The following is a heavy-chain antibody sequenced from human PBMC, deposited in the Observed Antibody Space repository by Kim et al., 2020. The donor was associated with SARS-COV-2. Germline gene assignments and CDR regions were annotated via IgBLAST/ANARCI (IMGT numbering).Heavy chain of an antibody. CDR3: AKRKYYYDSSGYLIDY. CDR2: ISYDGSNK. CDR1: GFTFSSYG. J-gene: IGHJ4*02. D-gene: IGHD3-22*01. Sequence: GGSLRLSCAASGFTFSSYGMHWVRQAPGKGLEWVAVISYDGSNKYYADSVKGRFTISRDNSKNTLYLQMNSLRAEDTAVYYCAKRKYYYDSSGYLIDYWGQVTLVTVSS. V-gene: IGHV3-30*18.